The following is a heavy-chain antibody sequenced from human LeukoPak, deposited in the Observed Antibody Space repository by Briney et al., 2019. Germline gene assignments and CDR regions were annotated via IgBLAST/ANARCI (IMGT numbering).Heavy chain of an antibody. Sequence: GGSLRLSCAASGFTFDDYAMHWVRQAPGKGLEWVSGISWNSGSIGYADSVKGRFTISRDNAKNSLYLQMNSLRAEDTALYYCAKVSEGMGAEGYYSDYWGQGTLVTVSS. CDR1: GFTFDDYA. CDR3: AKVSEGMGAEGYYSDY. J-gene: IGHJ4*02. V-gene: IGHV3-9*01. D-gene: IGHD1-26*01. CDR2: ISWNSGSI.